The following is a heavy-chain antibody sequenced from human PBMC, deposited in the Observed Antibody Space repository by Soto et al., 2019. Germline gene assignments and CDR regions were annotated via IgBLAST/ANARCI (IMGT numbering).Heavy chain of an antibody. CDR1: GFTFSSYG. J-gene: IGHJ3*02. D-gene: IGHD3-22*01. CDR3: ARVRSSGYSLGAFDI. V-gene: IGHV3-33*01. CDR2: IWYDGSNK. Sequence: GGSLRLSCAASGFTFSSYGMHWVRQAPGKGLEWVAVIWYDGSNKYYADSVKGRFTISRDNSKNTLYLQMNSLRAEDTAVYYCARVRSSGYSLGAFDIWGQGTMVTVS.